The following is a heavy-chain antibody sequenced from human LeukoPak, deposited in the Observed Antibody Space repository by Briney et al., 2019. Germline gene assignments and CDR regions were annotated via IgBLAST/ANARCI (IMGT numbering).Heavy chain of an antibody. CDR2: ISYDGSNK. CDR3: AKGRGYSYGYSNPDY. Sequence: GGSLTLSCVASGFTLSSNRMNWVRQAPGKGLEWVAVISYDGSNKYYADSVKGRFTISRDNSKNTLYLQMNSLRAEDTAVYYCAKGRGYSYGYSNPDYWGQGTLVTVSS. D-gene: IGHD5-18*01. J-gene: IGHJ4*02. CDR1: GFTLSSNR. V-gene: IGHV3-30*18.